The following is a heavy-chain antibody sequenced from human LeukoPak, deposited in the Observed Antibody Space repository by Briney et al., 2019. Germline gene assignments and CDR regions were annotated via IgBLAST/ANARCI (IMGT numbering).Heavy chain of an antibody. CDR1: GYSFTSYW. V-gene: IGHV5-51*01. Sequence: GESLKISCTGSGYSFTSYWIGWVRQMPGKRLEWMGIIYPGDSDTRYSPSFQGQVTISADKSISTAYLQWSSLKASDTAMYYCAIAEAVAGIRSDYYFDYWGQGTLVTVSS. CDR2: IYPGDSDT. J-gene: IGHJ4*02. CDR3: AIAEAVAGIRSDYYFDY. D-gene: IGHD6-19*01.